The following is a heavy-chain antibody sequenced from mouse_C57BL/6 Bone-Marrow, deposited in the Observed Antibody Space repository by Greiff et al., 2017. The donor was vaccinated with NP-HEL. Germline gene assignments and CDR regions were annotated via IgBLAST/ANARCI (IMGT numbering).Heavy chain of an antibody. CDR2: IYPSDSES. Sequence: QVQLQQSGAELVRPGSSVKLSCKASGYTFTSYWMDWVKQRPGQGLEWIGNIYPSDSESHYNQKFKDKATLTVDKSSSTAYMQLSSLTSEDSAVYCCARLYWYFDVWGTGTTVTVSS. CDR3: ARLYWYFDV. CDR1: GYTFTSYW. J-gene: IGHJ1*03. V-gene: IGHV1-61*01.